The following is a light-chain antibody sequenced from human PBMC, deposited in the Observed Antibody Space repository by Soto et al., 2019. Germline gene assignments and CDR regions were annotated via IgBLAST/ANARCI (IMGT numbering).Light chain of an antibody. Sequence: QSALTQPPSASGSPGQSVTISCTGTSSDVGGYKYVSWYQQHPGKAPKLIIYEVDKRPSGVPDRFSGSKSGNTASLTVSGLQAEDEADYYCSSYGGSNIPLYVFGTGTKVTVL. CDR1: SSDVGGYKY. CDR2: EVD. V-gene: IGLV2-8*01. J-gene: IGLJ1*01. CDR3: SSYGGSNIPLYV.